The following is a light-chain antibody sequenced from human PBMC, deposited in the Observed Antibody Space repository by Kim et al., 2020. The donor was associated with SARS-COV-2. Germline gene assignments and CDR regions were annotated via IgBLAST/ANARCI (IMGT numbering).Light chain of an antibody. J-gene: IGKJ2*01. V-gene: IGKV3-20*01. CDR2: GAS. Sequence: SPRERGTLSCRASQSVSRSYLAWYQQKPGQAPRLLIYGASSRATGIPDRFSGSGSGTDFTLTISRLEPEDFAVYYCQQYGSSPYTFGQGTKVDI. CDR1: QSVSRSY. CDR3: QQYGSSPYT.